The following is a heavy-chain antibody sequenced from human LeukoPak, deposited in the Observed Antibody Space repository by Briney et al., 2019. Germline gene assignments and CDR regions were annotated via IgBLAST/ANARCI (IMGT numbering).Heavy chain of an antibody. Sequence: GRSLRLSCAASGFTFDDYAMHWVRQAPGKGLEWVSGIRWNSGSIGYADSVKGRFTISRDNAKNSLYLQMNSLRAVDTALYYCAKDGGSGSYKARAYYYYYYGMDVWGQGTTVTVSS. CDR1: GFTFDDYA. CDR3: AKDGGSGSYKARAYYYYYYGMDV. CDR2: IRWNSGSI. J-gene: IGHJ6*02. D-gene: IGHD3-10*01. V-gene: IGHV3-9*01.